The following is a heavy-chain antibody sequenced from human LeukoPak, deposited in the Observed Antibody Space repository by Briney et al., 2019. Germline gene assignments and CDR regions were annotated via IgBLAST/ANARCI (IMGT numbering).Heavy chain of an antibody. CDR1: GFTFSNYW. D-gene: IGHD5-18*01. CDR2: IYSGGST. Sequence: GGSLRLSCAASGFTFSNYWMSWVRQAPGKGLEWVSVIYSGGSTYYADSVKGRFTISRDNSKNTLYLQMNSLRAEDTAVYYCAREEDTAMAFDYWGQGTLVTVSS. J-gene: IGHJ4*02. CDR3: AREEDTAMAFDY. V-gene: IGHV3-53*01.